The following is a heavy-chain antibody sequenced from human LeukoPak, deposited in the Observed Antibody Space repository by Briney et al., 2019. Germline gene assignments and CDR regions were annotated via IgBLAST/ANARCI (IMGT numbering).Heavy chain of an antibody. CDR2: INHSGST. Sequence: SETLSLTCAVYGGSFSGYYWSWIRQPPGKGLEWIGEINHSGSTNYNPSLKSRVTISVDTSKNQFSLKLSSVTAADTAVYYCARAYSSSWTNYGMDVWGQGTTVTVSS. CDR1: GGSFSGYY. CDR3: ARAYSSSWTNYGMDV. V-gene: IGHV4-34*01. J-gene: IGHJ6*02. D-gene: IGHD6-13*01.